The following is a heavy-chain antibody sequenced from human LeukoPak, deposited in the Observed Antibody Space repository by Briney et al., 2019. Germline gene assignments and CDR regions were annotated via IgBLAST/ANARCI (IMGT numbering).Heavy chain of an antibody. CDR3: ARGEYSSSWYVGGPFDY. J-gene: IGHJ4*02. CDR1: GYTFTSYY. Sequence: AXVKVSCKASGYTFTSYYLHWVRQAPGQGLEWMGIINPSGGSTSYAQKFQGRVTMTRDTSTSTVYMELSSLRSEDTAVYYCARGEYSSSWYVGGPFDYWGQGTLVTVSS. D-gene: IGHD6-13*01. CDR2: INPSGGST. V-gene: IGHV1-46*01.